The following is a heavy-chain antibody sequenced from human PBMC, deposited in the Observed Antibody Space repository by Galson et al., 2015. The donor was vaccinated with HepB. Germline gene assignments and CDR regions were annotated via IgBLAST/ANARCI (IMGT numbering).Heavy chain of an antibody. CDR3: ARAGIRDVVPTARFSPAPDY. V-gene: IGHV3-23*01. D-gene: IGHD3-3*01. CDR1: GFTFHNFA. J-gene: IGHJ4*02. Sequence: LRLSCAASGFTFHNFAMSWVRQAPGKGLEWVSAISGNGDNTYYADSVRGRFTISRDTSRHTLYLQMRSLRADDTALYSCARAGIRDVVPTARFSPAPDYWGQGTLVTVS. CDR2: ISGNGDNT.